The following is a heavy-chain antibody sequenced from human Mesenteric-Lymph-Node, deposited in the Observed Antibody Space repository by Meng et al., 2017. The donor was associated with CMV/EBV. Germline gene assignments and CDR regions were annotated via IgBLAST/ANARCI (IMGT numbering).Heavy chain of an antibody. CDR2: INHSGST. Sequence: SETLSLTCAVYGGSFSGYYWSWIRQPPGKGLEWIGEINHSGSTNYNPSLKSRVTISVDTSKHQFSLKLTSVTAADTAVYFCAGDSSGYYFWDYWGQGSLVTVSS. CDR3: AGDSSGYYFWDY. J-gene: IGHJ4*02. V-gene: IGHV4-34*01. D-gene: IGHD3-22*01. CDR1: GGSFSGYY.